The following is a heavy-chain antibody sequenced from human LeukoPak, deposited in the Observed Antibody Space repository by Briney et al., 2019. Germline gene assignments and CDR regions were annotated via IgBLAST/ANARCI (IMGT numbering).Heavy chain of an antibody. J-gene: IGHJ3*02. D-gene: IGHD3-22*01. CDR1: GFTFSSYS. V-gene: IGHV3-21*01. Sequence: GGSLRLSCAASGFTFSSYSMNWVRQAPGKGLEWVSSISCSSSYIYYADSVKGRFTISRENAKNSLYLQMNSLRAEDTAVYYCAREKYYDSSGSPDAFDIWGQGTMGTVSS. CDR3: AREKYYDSSGSPDAFDI. CDR2: ISCSSSYI.